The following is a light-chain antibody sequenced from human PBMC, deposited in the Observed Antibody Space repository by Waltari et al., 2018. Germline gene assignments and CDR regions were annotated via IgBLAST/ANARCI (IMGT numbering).Light chain of an antibody. CDR3: QQRTDWPPLT. Sequence: DIQMTQSPSSVSASVGDRVTITCRASRDISRWLAWYQQKPGKAPEFLIYDASTLQSGVPSRFSGSGSGREFTLTITSLQPEDFAIYYCQQRTDWPPLTFGGGTKVEIK. CDR2: DAS. J-gene: IGKJ4*01. V-gene: IGKV1-12*01. CDR1: RDISRW.